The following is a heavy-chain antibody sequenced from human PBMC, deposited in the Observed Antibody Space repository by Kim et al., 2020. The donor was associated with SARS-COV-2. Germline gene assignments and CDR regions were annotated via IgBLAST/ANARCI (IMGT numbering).Heavy chain of an antibody. CDR2: ISGSGGST. CDR3: AKSSSMIVVVITEDFDY. CDR1: GFTFSSYA. J-gene: IGHJ4*02. V-gene: IGHV3-23*01. Sequence: GGSLRLSCAASGFTFSSYAMSWVRQAPGKGLEWVSAISGSGGSTYYADSVKGRFTISRDNSKNTLYLQMNSLRAEDTAVYYCAKSSSMIVVVITEDFDYWGQGTLVTVSS. D-gene: IGHD3-22*01.